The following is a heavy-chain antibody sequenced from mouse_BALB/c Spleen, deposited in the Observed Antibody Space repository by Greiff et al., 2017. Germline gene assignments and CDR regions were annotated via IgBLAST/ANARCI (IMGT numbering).Heavy chain of an antibody. CDR2: INPSSGYT. CDR3: ARDDSPFAY. V-gene: IGHV1-4*02. D-gene: IGHD2-4*01. CDR1: GYTFTSYT. J-gene: IGHJ3*01. Sequence: VQLQQSAAELARPGASVKMSCKASGYTFTSYTMHWVKQRPGQGLEWIGYINPSSGYTEYNQKFKDKTTLTADKSSSTAYMQLSSLTSEDSAVYYCARDDSPFAYWGQGTLVTVSA.